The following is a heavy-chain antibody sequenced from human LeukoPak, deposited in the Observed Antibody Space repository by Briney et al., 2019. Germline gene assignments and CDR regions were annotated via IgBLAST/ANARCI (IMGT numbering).Heavy chain of an antibody. CDR2: ITPLFGTA. CDR1: GGTFSKNT. CDR3: ARSDYGDYVFFPLLGY. J-gene: IGHJ4*02. D-gene: IGHD4-17*01. Sequence: SVKVSCKASGGTFSKNTISWVRQRPGQGLERMGGITPLFGTANYAQKFQGRVTITADESASTAYMELSSLRSEDTAVYYCARSDYGDYVFFPLLGYWGQGTLVTVSS. V-gene: IGHV1-69*01.